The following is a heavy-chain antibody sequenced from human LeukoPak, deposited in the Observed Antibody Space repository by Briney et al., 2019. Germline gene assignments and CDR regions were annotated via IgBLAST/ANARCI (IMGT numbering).Heavy chain of an antibody. J-gene: IGHJ3*02. CDR2: IYYSGST. CDR1: GGSISSYY. CDR3: ARVGGYSSGWFDAFDI. Sequence: SETLSLTCTVSGGSISSYYWSWIRQPPGKGLEWIGYIYYSGSTNYNPSLKSRVTISVDTSKNQFSLKLSSVTAADTAVYYCARVGGYSSGWFDAFDIWGQGTMVTVSS. D-gene: IGHD6-19*01. V-gene: IGHV4-59*01.